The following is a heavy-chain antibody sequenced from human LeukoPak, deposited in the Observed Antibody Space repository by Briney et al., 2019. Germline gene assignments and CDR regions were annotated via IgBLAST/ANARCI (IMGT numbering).Heavy chain of an antibody. Sequence: PGGSLRLSCAASGFTFRSYSMNWVRQAPGKGLEWVSSISSSSSYIYYADSVKGRFTISRDNAKNSLYLQMNSLRAEDTAVYYCARDAPSIVVVPAAAPYYYYGMDVWGQGTTVTVSS. CDR3: ARDAPSIVVVPAAAPYYYYGMDV. D-gene: IGHD2-2*01. J-gene: IGHJ6*02. V-gene: IGHV3-21*01. CDR1: GFTFRSYS. CDR2: ISSSSSYI.